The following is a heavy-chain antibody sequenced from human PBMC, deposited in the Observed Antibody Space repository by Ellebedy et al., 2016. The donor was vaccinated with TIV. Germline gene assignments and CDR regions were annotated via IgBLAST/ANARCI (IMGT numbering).Heavy chain of an antibody. CDR1: GFMFSVYW. J-gene: IGHJ2*01. D-gene: IGHD6-19*01. Sequence: GGSLRLXXAASGFMFSVYWMHWVRQAPGKGLEWLSRIQGDGTSTGYAGSMKGRFTISRDNSNNTLYLQLNSLRAEDTAVYYCAKSGGYGSGWNLFPRGVYYYFNLWGRGTLVTVSS. V-gene: IGHV3-74*01. CDR2: IQGDGTST. CDR3: AKSGGYGSGWNLFPRGVYYYFNL.